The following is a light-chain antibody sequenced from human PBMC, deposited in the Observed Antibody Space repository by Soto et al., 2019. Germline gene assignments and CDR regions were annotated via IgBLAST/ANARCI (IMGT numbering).Light chain of an antibody. J-gene: IGKJ1*01. Sequence: EIVLPQSPRTLSLSPGERASLCCRASQSVSSYLAWYQQKPGQAPRLLIYDASNRATGIPARFSGSGSGTDFSLIISSLQHEDFAIYDGQQRSNWTRTFGQGTKVDIK. CDR1: QSVSSY. CDR2: DAS. V-gene: IGKV3-11*01. CDR3: QQRSNWTRT.